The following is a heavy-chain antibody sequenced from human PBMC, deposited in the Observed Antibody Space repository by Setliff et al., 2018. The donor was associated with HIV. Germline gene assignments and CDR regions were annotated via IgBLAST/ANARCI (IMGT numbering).Heavy chain of an antibody. CDR2: INSDGSTI. D-gene: IGHD3-3*01. CDR1: GFTFRNYW. J-gene: IGHJ4*02. Sequence: GSLRLSCVASGFTFRNYWMHWVRQVPGKGLVWVSRINSDGSTITYADSVKDRFTISRDNAKSTLYLQLSSLRADDTAVYYCTRAPPNRVVNFFDCWGRGTLVTVSS. CDR3: TRAPPNRVVNFFDC. V-gene: IGHV3-74*01.